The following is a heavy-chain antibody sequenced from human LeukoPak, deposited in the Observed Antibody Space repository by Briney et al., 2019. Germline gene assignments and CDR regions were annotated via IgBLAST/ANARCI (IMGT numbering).Heavy chain of an antibody. J-gene: IGHJ4*02. CDR1: GGSISSSSYY. Sequence: SETLSLTCTVSGGSISSSSYYWGWIRQPPGKGLEWIGSIYYSGSTYYNPSLKSRVTISVDTSKNQFSLKLSSVTAADTAVYYCARINNWNYYYSDYWGQGTLVTVSS. D-gene: IGHD1-7*01. CDR3: ARINNWNYYYSDY. V-gene: IGHV4-39*07. CDR2: IYYSGST.